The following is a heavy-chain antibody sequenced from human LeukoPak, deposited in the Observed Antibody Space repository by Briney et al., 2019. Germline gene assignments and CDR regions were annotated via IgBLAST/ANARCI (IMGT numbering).Heavy chain of an antibody. Sequence: SETLSLTCAVYGGSFSGYYWSWIRQPPGKGLELIGEINHSGSTNYNPYLKSRVTISVDTSKNQFSLKLSSVTAAETAVYYCATRDYVWGSYRRALGYWGQGTLVTVSS. CDR2: INHSGST. D-gene: IGHD3-16*02. CDR1: GGSFSGYY. CDR3: ATRDYVWGSYRRALGY. V-gene: IGHV4-34*01. J-gene: IGHJ4*02.